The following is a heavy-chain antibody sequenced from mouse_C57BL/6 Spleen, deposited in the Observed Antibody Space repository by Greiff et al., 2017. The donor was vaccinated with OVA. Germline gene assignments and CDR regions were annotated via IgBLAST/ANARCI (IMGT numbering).Heavy chain of an antibody. V-gene: IGHV1-64*01. CDR1: GYTFTSYW. CDR2: IHPTSGST. D-gene: IGHD2-4*01. CDR3: ARGDYDGGHWFAY. J-gene: IGHJ3*01. Sequence: QVQLQQPGAELVKPGASVKLSCKASGYTFTSYWMHWVKQRPGQGLEWIGMIHPTSGSTNYNEKFKSKATLTVDKSSSTAYMQLSSLTSEDSAVYYCARGDYDGGHWFAYWGQGTLVTVSA.